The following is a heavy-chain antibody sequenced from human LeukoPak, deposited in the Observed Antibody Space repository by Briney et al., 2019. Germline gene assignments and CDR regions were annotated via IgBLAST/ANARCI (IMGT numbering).Heavy chain of an antibody. CDR3: ASYYDFWSGYYTYYFDY. V-gene: IGHV3-21*01. Sequence: GGSLRLSCAASRFTFSTYSMNWVRQAPGKGLEWVSSISSSSSYIYYADSVKGRFTISRDNAKNSLYLQMNSLRAEDTAVYYCASYYDFWSGYYTYYFDYWGQGTLVTVSS. CDR1: RFTFSTYS. J-gene: IGHJ4*02. D-gene: IGHD3-3*01. CDR2: ISSSSSYI.